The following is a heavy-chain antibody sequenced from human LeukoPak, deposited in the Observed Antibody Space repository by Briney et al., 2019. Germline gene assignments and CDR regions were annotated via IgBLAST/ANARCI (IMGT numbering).Heavy chain of an antibody. CDR1: GFTFSSYS. CDR3: TTEGSSSRIFDY. D-gene: IGHD6-6*01. CDR2: IWYDGSNK. J-gene: IGHJ4*02. V-gene: IGHV3-33*08. Sequence: GGSLRLSCAASGFTFSSYSMNWVRQAPGKGLEWVAVIWYDGSNKYYADSVKGRFTISRDNSKNTLYLQVNSLRAEDTAVYYCTTEGSSSRIFDYWGQGTLVTVSS.